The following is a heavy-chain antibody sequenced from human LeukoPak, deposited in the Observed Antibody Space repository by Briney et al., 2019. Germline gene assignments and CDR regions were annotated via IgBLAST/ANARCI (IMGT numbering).Heavy chain of an antibody. J-gene: IGHJ4*02. D-gene: IGHD3-22*01. CDR1: GGSISSHY. CDR3: ARVTGYMIEDYFDY. Sequence: SETLSLTCTVSGGSISSHYWSWIRQPAGKGLEWIGHIYISGSTNYNPSLKSRVTISVDTSKNQFSLRLSSVTAADTAVYYCARVTGYMIEDYFDYWGQGTLVTVSS. V-gene: IGHV4-4*07. CDR2: IYISGST.